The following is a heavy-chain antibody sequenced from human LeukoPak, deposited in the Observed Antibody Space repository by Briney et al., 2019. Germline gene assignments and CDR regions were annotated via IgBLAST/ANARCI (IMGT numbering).Heavy chain of an antibody. Sequence: PSETLSLTCAVYGGSFSGYYWSWIRQPPGKGLEWIGEINHSGSTNYNPSLKSRVTISVDTSKNQFSLKLSSVTAADTAVYYCARGQQRVIAAAANDYWGQGTLVTVSS. CDR1: GGSFSGYY. CDR3: ARGQQRVIAAAANDY. V-gene: IGHV4-34*01. D-gene: IGHD6-13*01. J-gene: IGHJ4*02. CDR2: INHSGST.